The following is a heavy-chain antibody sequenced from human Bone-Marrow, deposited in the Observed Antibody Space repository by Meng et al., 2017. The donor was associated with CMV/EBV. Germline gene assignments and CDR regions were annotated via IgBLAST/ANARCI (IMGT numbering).Heavy chain of an antibody. CDR2: IYWNDDK. J-gene: IGHJ6*02. D-gene: IGHD2-2*02. CDR3: AHSSVPAAIKGNDYYYGMDV. CDR1: GFSLSTSGVG. V-gene: IGHV2-5*01. Sequence: SGPTLVKPTQTLTLTCTFSGFSLSTSGVGVGWIRQPPGKALEWLALIYWNDDKRYSPSLKSRLTITKDTPKNQVVLTMTNMDPVDTATYYCAHSSVPAAIKGNDYYYGMDVWGQGTTVTVSS.